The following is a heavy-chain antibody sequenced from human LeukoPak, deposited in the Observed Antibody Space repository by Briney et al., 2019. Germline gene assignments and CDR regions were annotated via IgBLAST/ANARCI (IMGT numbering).Heavy chain of an antibody. D-gene: IGHD5-24*01. CDR3: ARDKGGDGYNSGHFDY. J-gene: IGHJ4*02. Sequence: SETLSLTCTVSGGSISSSSYYWGWIRQPPGKGLEWIGSIYYSGSTYYNPSLKSRVTISVDTSKNQFSLKLSSVTAADTAVYYCARDKGGDGYNSGHFDYWGQGTLVTVSS. V-gene: IGHV4-39*07. CDR2: IYYSGST. CDR1: GGSISSSSYY.